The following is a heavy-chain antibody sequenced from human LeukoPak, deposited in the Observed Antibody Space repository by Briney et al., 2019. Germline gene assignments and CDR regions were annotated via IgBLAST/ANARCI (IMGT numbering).Heavy chain of an antibody. CDR3: ARDPGMAAAVHAFDI. CDR1: RGSGKTYS. CDR2: VSYSGAA. D-gene: IGHD6-13*01. Sequence: SETLSLTCTVSRGSGKTYSWSWVRQPPGKGLEWIGYVSYSGAANYNPSLKSRVTISVDTSKNQFSLKLSSVTAADTAVYYCARDPGMAAAVHAFDIWGQGTMVTVSS. J-gene: IGHJ3*02. V-gene: IGHV4-59*02.